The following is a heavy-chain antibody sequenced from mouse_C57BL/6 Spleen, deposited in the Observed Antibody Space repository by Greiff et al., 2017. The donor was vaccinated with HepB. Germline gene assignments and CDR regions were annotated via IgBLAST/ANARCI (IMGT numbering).Heavy chain of an antibody. D-gene: IGHD2-4*01. CDR3: ARDHYYEYLDY. CDR2: IDPGDGDT. CDR1: GYAFSSSW. V-gene: IGHV1-82*01. Sequence: QVQLQQSGPELVKPGASVKLSCKASGYAFSSSWMHWVKQRPGQGLEWIGRIDPGDGDTNYNGKFKGKATLTADKSSSTAYMQRSSQTSEDSAVYYCARDHYYEYLDYWGQGTTLTVSS. J-gene: IGHJ2*01.